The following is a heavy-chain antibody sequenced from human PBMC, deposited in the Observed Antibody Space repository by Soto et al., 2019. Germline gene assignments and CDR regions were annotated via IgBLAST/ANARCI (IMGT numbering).Heavy chain of an antibody. V-gene: IGHV4-31*03. D-gene: IGHD3-22*01. CDR2: IYYSGST. CDR1: GGSISSGGYY. CDR3: ARCYSSGFPFDY. Sequence: PSETLSLTCTVSGGSISSGGYYWSCIRQHPGKGLEWIGYIYYSGSTYYNPSLKSRVTISVDTSKNQFSLKLSSVTAADTAVYYCARCYSSGFPFDYWGQGTLVTVSS. J-gene: IGHJ4*02.